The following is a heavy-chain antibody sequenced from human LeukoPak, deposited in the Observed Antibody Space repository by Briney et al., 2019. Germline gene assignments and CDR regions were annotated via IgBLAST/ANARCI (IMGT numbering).Heavy chain of an antibody. J-gene: IGHJ4*02. CDR1: GASVSSPSLV. CDR2: VFS. D-gene: IGHD2-15*01. V-gene: IGHV4-39*01. Sequence: SETLSLTCSVSGASVSSPSLVAGWIRLPPGKGLEWIGTVFSNNPSLKCRVSISVDTSKNAFCLKVNSLNAADTAVCFCVRFSPSGQNVDFWGQGTLVTVSP. CDR3: VRFSPSGQNVDF.